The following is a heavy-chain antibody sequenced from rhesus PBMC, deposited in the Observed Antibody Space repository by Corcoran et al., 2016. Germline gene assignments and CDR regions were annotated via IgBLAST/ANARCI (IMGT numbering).Heavy chain of an antibody. V-gene: IGHV3-136*01. CDR2: SRYSGKTT. J-gene: IGHJ4*01. CDR3: TSEFDGYFDY. CDR1: GFTFRSYD. Sequence: EVQLVESGGGLVQPGGSLRLSCAASGFTFRSYDMSWVPQAPRRGLEWVSYSRYSGKTTYYADSGKGLCTISRDTAKNSLSLQMSSLRAEDTAVYYCTSEFDGYFDYWGQGVLVTVSS.